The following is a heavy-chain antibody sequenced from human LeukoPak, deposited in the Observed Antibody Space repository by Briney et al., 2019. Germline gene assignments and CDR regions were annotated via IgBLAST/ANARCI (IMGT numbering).Heavy chain of an antibody. Sequence: GGSLRLSCAASGFTFSSYGMHWVRQAPGKGLEWVAVISYDGSNKYYADSVKGRFTISRGNSKNTLYLQMNSLRAEDTAVYYCAKVQWLVDVDAFDIWGQGTMVTVSS. J-gene: IGHJ3*02. D-gene: IGHD6-19*01. CDR1: GFTFSSYG. CDR3: AKVQWLVDVDAFDI. CDR2: ISYDGSNK. V-gene: IGHV3-30*18.